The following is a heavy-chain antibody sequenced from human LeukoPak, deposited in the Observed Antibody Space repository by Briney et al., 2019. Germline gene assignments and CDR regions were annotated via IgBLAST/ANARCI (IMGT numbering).Heavy chain of an antibody. CDR2: INHSGST. CDR1: GGSFSGYY. D-gene: IGHD3-16*01. J-gene: IGHJ6*03. Sequence: SETLSLTCAVYGGSFSGYYWSWIRQPPGKGLEWIGEINHSGSTNYNPSLKSRVTISVDTSKNQFSLKLSSVTAADTAVYYCARAQGGNPTYYYIDVWGKGTTVTVSS. V-gene: IGHV4-34*01. CDR3: ARAQGGNPTYYYIDV.